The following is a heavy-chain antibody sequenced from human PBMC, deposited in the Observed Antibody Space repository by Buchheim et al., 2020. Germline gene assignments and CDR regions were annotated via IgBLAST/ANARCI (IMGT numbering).Heavy chain of an antibody. CDR1: GFTFSSYW. D-gene: IGHD3-10*01. Sequence: EVQLVESGGGLVQPGGSLRLSCAASGFTFSSYWMSWVRQAPGKGLEWVANIKQDGSEKYYADSVKGRFTISRDNAQNSLYLQMNSLRAEDTAVYYCARDQNTMVQGVNYYYGMDVWGQGTT. J-gene: IGHJ6*02. V-gene: IGHV3-7*01. CDR3: ARDQNTMVQGVNYYYGMDV. CDR2: IKQDGSEK.